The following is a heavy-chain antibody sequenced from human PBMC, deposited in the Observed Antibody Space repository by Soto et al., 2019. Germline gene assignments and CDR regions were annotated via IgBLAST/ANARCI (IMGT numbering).Heavy chain of an antibody. V-gene: IGHV1-8*01. CDR1: GSTFTSYD. CDR3: ARERTGTTSMDV. D-gene: IGHD1-1*01. Sequence: VRLVQSGAEVKKPGAPWKVPCKASGSTFTSYDSNWGRQATGQGLEGMGWMNPNRGNTGYAQKFQGRVTMTRNTSIRTAYMELSSLRSEDTAVYYCARERTGTTSMDVWGQGTTVTVSS. J-gene: IGHJ6*02. CDR2: MNPNRGNT.